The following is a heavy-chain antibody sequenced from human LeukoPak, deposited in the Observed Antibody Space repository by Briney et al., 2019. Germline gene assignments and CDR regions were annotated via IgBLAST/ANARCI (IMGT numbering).Heavy chain of an antibody. CDR3: ARGSTLYFDILTGYYIPGPFDI. Sequence: PSETLSLTCTVSGGSVSSAGYYWTWIRQPPGKGLEFIGYIHYSGSTNYNPSLKSRVTISVDTSKNQFSLKLSSVTAADTAVYYCARGSTLYFDILTGYYIPGPFDIWGQGTMFTVSS. J-gene: IGHJ3*02. CDR1: GGSVSSAGYY. V-gene: IGHV4-61*08. CDR2: IHYSGST. D-gene: IGHD3-9*01.